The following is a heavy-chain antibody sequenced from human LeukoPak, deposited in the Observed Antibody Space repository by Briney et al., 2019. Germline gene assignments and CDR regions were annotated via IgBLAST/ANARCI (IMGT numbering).Heavy chain of an antibody. J-gene: IGHJ3*02. CDR1: GFTFSSYS. CDR2: ISSRGTYI. V-gene: IGHV3-21*01. Sequence: GGALRLSCAASGFTFSSYSMNWVRQAPGKGLEWVSSISSRGTYIYYADSVKGRFTISRDSAKNSLYLQMNSLRAEDTAVYFCARAGNCGGDCYSGDAFDIWGQGTMVTVSS. D-gene: IGHD2-21*02. CDR3: ARAGNCGGDCYSGDAFDI.